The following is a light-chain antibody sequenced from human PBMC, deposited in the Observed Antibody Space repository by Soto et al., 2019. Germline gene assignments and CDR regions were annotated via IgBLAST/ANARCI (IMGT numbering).Light chain of an antibody. J-gene: IGLJ1*01. CDR1: NIGSKS. V-gene: IGLV3-21*02. CDR3: QVWDSSSAHYV. CDR2: DDS. Sequence: SYELTQAPWVSVTPGQTGGSTREGNNIGSKSVHWYQQKPGQAPVLVVYDDSARPSGLPERSSGSNSGNTATLTISRVEAGDEADYYCQVWDSSSAHYVFGTGTKVTVL.